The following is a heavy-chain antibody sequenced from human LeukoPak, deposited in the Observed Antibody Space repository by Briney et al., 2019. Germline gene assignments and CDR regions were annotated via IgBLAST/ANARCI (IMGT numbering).Heavy chain of an antibody. CDR2: IYYSGST. V-gene: IGHV4-39*01. CDR3: ARQEYDILTGYYIGFDY. J-gene: IGHJ4*02. D-gene: IGHD3-9*01. Sequence: SETLSLTCTVSGGSISSGGYYWGWIRQPPGKGLEWIGSIYYSGSTYYNPSLKSRVTISVDTSKNQFSLKLSSVTAADTAVYYCARQEYDILTGYYIGFDYWGQGTLVTVSS. CDR1: GGSISSGGYY.